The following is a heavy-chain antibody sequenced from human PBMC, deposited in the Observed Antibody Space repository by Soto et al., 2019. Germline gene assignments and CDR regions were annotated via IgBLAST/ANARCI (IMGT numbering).Heavy chain of an antibody. Sequence: GGSLRLSCAASGFTFSSYAMSWVRQAPGKGLEWVSAISGSGGSTYYADSVKGRFTISRDNSKNTLYLQMNSLRAEDTAVYYCAKISRGYSYGIHHPQFNYWGQGTLVTVSS. V-gene: IGHV3-23*01. CDR1: GFTFSSYA. J-gene: IGHJ4*02. CDR3: AKISRGYSYGIHHPQFNY. CDR2: ISGSGGST. D-gene: IGHD5-18*01.